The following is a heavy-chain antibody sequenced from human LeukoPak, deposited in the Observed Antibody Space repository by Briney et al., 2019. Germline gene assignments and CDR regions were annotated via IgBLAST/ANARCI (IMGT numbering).Heavy chain of an antibody. CDR2: IRFDGSNK. CDR1: GFTVSSHG. V-gene: IGHV3-30*02. J-gene: IGHJ4*02. D-gene: IGHD3-3*02. CDR3: AKDLKHSYYFDY. Sequence: GGSLRLSCAASGFTVSSHGMHWVRQAPGKGLEWVAFIRFDGSNKYYADSVKGRFTITRDNSKNTLYVQMNSLRAEDTAVYYCAKDLKHSYYFDYWGQGTLVTVSS.